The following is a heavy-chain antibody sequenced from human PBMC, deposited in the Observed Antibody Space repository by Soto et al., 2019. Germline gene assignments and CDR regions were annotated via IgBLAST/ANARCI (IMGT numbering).Heavy chain of an antibody. CDR3: ARAERGAIEMATITDWYFDL. D-gene: IGHD5-12*01. Sequence: QVQLVQSGAEVKKPGSSVKVSCKASGGTFSSYAISWVRQAPGQGLEWMGGIIHIFATANYAQKFQGRVTITADESTSTAYLELSSLRSEDTAVYYCARAERGAIEMATITDWYFDLWGRGTLVTVSS. CDR1: GGTFSSYA. CDR2: IIHIFATA. J-gene: IGHJ2*01. V-gene: IGHV1-69*12.